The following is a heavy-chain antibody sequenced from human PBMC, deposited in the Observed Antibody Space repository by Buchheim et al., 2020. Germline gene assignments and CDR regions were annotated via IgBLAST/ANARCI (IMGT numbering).Heavy chain of an antibody. CDR2: INLNGGRT. D-gene: IGHD6-6*01. CDR1: GYTLTRYY. Sequence: QVQLVQSGAGVKKPGASVKVSCKASGYTLTRYYMHWVRQAPGQGLEWMGIINLNGGRTNYGQRFQGRVTLTRDTSTSTVYMEMSFLRSEDTAVYYCARSYSSSSVYYYYGMDVWGQGTT. J-gene: IGHJ6*02. CDR3: ARSYSSSSVYYYYGMDV. V-gene: IGHV1-46*01.